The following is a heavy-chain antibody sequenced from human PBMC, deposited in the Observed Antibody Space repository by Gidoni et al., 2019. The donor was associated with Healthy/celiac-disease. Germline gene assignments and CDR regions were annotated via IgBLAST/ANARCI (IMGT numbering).Heavy chain of an antibody. CDR2: ISYDGSNK. CDR1: GFTFSSYG. J-gene: IGHJ4*02. Sequence: VQLVECVGGGVQPRRSLRLSCADSGFTFSSYGMHWVRQAPGKGLEWVAVISYDGSNKYYADSVKGRFTISRDNSKNTLYLQMNSLRAEDTAVYYCAKDQRDGYNSVPDYWGQGTLVTVSS. CDR3: AKDQRDGYNSVPDY. D-gene: IGHD5-12*01. V-gene: IGHV3-30*18.